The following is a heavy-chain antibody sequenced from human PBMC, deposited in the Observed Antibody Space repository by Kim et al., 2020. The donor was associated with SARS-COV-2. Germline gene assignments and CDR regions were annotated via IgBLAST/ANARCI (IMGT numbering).Heavy chain of an antibody. Sequence: GGSLRLSCAASGFTFSSYGMHWVRQAPGKGLEWVAVIWYDGSNKYYADSVKGRFTISRDNSKNTLYLQMNSLRAEDTAVYYCARGDYGGSNDYWGQGTLVTVSS. CDR1: GFTFSSYG. CDR2: IWYDGSNK. CDR3: ARGDYGGSNDY. V-gene: IGHV3-33*01. J-gene: IGHJ4*02. D-gene: IGHD4-17*01.